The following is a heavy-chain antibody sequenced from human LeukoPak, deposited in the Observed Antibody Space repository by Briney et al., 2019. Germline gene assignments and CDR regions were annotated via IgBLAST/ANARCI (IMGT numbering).Heavy chain of an antibody. CDR2: MYYSGST. CDR1: GASISTYY. V-gene: IGHV4-59*01. J-gene: IGHJ4*02. Sequence: SQTLSLTRTVSGASISTYYWSWVRQPPGKGLEWIGYMYYSGSTIYNPSLKSRVTISVDTSKNQFSLRLSSVTAADPAVYYCAGGVAHCSSTSCYGIDYWGQGTLVTVSS. CDR3: AGGVAHCSSTSCYGIDY. D-gene: IGHD2-2*01.